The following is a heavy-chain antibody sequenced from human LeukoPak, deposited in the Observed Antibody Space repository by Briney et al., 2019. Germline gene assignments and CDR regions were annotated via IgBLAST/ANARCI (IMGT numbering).Heavy chain of an antibody. Sequence: GGSLRLSCAASGFTFSRNWMHWVRQAPGKGLEWVSSISSSGSYIYYADSVKGRFTISRDNAKNSLYLQMNSLRAEDTAVYYCARDFEYSSSSADYWGQGTLVTVSS. V-gene: IGHV3-21*01. CDR1: GFTFSRNW. J-gene: IGHJ4*02. CDR2: ISSSGSYI. D-gene: IGHD6-6*01. CDR3: ARDFEYSSSSADY.